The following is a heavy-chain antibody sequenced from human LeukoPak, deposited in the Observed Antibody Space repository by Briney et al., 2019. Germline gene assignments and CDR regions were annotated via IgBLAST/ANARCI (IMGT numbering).Heavy chain of an antibody. CDR2: INWNGGST. V-gene: IGHV3-20*04. Sequence: GGSLRLSCAASGFTFDDYGMSWVRQAPGKGLEWVSGINWNGGSTGYADSVKGRFTISRDNAKNSLYLQMNSLRAEDTALYYCARDGAGSGLYHFDYWGQGTLVTVSS. J-gene: IGHJ4*02. CDR1: GFTFDDYG. CDR3: ARDGAGSGLYHFDY. D-gene: IGHD6-19*01.